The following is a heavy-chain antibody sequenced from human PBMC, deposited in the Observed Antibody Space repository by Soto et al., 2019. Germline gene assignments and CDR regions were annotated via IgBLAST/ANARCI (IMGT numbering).Heavy chain of an antibody. J-gene: IGHJ5*02. CDR2: INAGNGNT. CDR3: ARVVYFSITSCYGGNYNWFDP. D-gene: IGHD2-2*01. V-gene: IGHV1-3*01. Sequence: GASVKVSCKASGYTFTSYAMHWVRQAPGQRLEWMGWINAGNGNTKYSQKFQGRVTITRDTSASTAYMELSSLRSEDTAVYYCARVVYFSITSCYGGNYNWFDPWGQGTLVTVSS. CDR1: GYTFTSYA.